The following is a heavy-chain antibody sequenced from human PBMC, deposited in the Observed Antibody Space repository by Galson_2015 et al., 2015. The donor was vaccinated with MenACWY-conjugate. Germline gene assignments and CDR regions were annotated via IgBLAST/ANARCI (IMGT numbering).Heavy chain of an antibody. Sequence: SLRLSCAASGFIFTNYAMSWVRQAPGKGLEWVSVISGSGGSTYSADSVQGRLTISRDNSKTTLYLQMNSLRVDDTAVYYCAKVKGGYVDDAFDIWGQGTMVTVSS. CDR2: ISGSGGST. V-gene: IGHV3-23*01. CDR3: AKVKGGYVDDAFDI. CDR1: GFIFTNYA. D-gene: IGHD5-12*01. J-gene: IGHJ3*02.